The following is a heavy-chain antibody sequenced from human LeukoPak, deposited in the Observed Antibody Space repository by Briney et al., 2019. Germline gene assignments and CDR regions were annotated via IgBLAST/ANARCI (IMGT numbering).Heavy chain of an antibody. CDR1: GFTFSSYS. D-gene: IGHD6-13*01. CDR2: IWYDGSNK. J-gene: IGHJ5*02. Sequence: GGSLRLSCAASGFTFSSYSMNWVRQAPGKGLEWVAVIWYDGSNKYYADSVKGRFTISRDNSKNTLYLQMNNLRAEDTAVYYCARGIAAAGNWFDPWGQGTLVTVSS. CDR3: ARGIAAAGNWFDP. V-gene: IGHV3-33*08.